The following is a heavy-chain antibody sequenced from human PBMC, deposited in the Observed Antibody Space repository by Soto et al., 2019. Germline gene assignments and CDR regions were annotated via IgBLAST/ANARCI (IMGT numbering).Heavy chain of an antibody. J-gene: IGHJ4*02. D-gene: IGHD4-17*01. CDR1: GLTFGASN. CDR2: INSDGSRT. Sequence: GGPMRLSCAVSGLTFGASNLQWVSQAPGKVLVWVSHINSDGSRTTYADSVKGRFTISRDNAKNMLHLQMNSLRAEDTAVYYCAREGIRSPLYYRGQGTLVTVSS. V-gene: IGHV3-74*01. CDR3: AREGIRSPLYY.